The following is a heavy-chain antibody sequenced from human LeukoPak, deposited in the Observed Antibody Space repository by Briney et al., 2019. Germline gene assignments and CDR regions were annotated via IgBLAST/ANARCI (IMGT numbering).Heavy chain of an antibody. CDR2: IKSKTDGGTT. Sequence: GGSLRLSCAASGFTFSNAWMSWVRQAPGKGLEWVGRIKSKTDGGTTDYAAPVKGRLTISRDDSKNTLYLQMNSLKTEDTAVYYCTTAYDFWSGFYFDYWGQGTLVTVSS. CDR3: TTAYDFWSGFYFDY. D-gene: IGHD3-3*01. CDR1: GFTFSNAW. V-gene: IGHV3-15*01. J-gene: IGHJ4*02.